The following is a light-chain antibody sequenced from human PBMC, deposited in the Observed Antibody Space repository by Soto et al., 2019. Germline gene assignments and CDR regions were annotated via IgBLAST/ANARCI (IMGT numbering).Light chain of an antibody. V-gene: IGKV3-15*01. CDR1: HIVSSN. J-gene: IGKJ5*01. CDR3: QQYNNWSIT. Sequence: EIVMTQSPATLSVSPGERATLSCRACHIVSSNLAWYQQKPGQAPRLLIYGASTSATGIPARFSGSGSGTEFTLTFSSLQSEDFAVYYCQQYNNWSITFGQGTRLEIK. CDR2: GAS.